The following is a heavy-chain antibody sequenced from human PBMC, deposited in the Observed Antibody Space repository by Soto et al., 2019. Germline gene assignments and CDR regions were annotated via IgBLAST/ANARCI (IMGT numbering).Heavy chain of an antibody. CDR1: SGSISSSNW. Sequence: QVQLQESGPGLVKPSGTLSLTCAVSSGSISSSNWWSWVRQPPGKGLEWIGEIYHSGSTTYNPSLKSRVTISVDKSKNQFSLKLSSVTAADTAVYYCARAQSGYCSGGSCYPDHDAFDIWGQGTMVTVSS. J-gene: IGHJ3*02. D-gene: IGHD2-15*01. CDR2: IYHSGST. V-gene: IGHV4-4*02. CDR3: ARAQSGYCSGGSCYPDHDAFDI.